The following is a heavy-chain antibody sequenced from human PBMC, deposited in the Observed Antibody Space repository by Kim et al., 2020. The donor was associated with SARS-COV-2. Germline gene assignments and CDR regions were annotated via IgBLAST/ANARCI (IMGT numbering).Heavy chain of an antibody. J-gene: IGHJ4*02. Sequence: GGSLRLSCAASGFTFSSYAMSWVRQAPGKGLEWVSAISGSGGSTYYADSVKGRFTISRDNSKNTLYLQMNSLRAEDTAVYCCAKYAYGDLGTYYFDYWGQGPLVTVSS. V-gene: IGHV3-23*01. D-gene: IGHD4-17*01. CDR2: ISGSGGST. CDR1: GFTFSSYA. CDR3: AKYAYGDLGTYYFDY.